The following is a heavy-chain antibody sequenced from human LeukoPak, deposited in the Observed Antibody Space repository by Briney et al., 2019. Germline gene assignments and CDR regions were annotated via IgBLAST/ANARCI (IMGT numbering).Heavy chain of an antibody. CDR1: GGSFSGYY. J-gene: IGHJ4*02. V-gene: IGHV4-34*01. D-gene: IGHD5-24*01. Sequence: SETLSLTCAVYGGSFSGYYWSWIRQPPGKGLEWIGEINHSGSTNYNPSLKNRVTISVDTSKNQFSLKLSSVTAADTAVYYCAIFLVRGHSRDGYNDWGQGTLVTVSS. CDR3: AIFLVRGHSRDGYND. CDR2: INHSGST.